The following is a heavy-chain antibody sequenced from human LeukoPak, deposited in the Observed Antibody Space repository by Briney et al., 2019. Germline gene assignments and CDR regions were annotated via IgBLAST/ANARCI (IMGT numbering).Heavy chain of an antibody. V-gene: IGHV3-53*01. CDR2: IYSGGST. D-gene: IGHD2-15*01. J-gene: IGHJ4*02. CDR3: AKVGTPYCSGGSCYPLDH. Sequence: GGSLRLSCAASGFTVSSNYMSWVRQAPGKGLEWVSVIYSGGSTYYADSVKGRFTISRDNSKSTLSLQMNSLTAEDTAVYFCAKVGTPYCSGGSCYPLDHWGQGTLVTVSS. CDR1: GFTVSSNY.